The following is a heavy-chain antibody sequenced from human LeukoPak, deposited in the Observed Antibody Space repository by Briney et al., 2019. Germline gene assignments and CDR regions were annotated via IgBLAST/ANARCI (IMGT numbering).Heavy chain of an antibody. CDR2: INPNSGGT. J-gene: IGHJ6*02. D-gene: IGHD3-10*01. V-gene: IGHV1-2*02. CDR1: GYTFTGYY. Sequence: GASVKVSCKASGYTFTGYYMHWVRQAPGQGLEWMGWINPNSGGTNYAQKFQGMVTMTRDTSISTAYMELSRLRSDDTAVYYCARYLETDKTGSYNYYYYGMDVWGQGTTVTVSS. CDR3: ARYLETDKTGSYNYYYYGMDV.